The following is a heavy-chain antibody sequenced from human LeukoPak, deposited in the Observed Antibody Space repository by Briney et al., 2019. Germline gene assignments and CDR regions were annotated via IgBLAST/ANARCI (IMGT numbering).Heavy chain of an antibody. J-gene: IGHJ4*02. D-gene: IGHD2-21*01. CDR1: GFTLKSYA. CDR3: AHILY. Sequence: GGSLRLSCSASGFTLKSYAMHWVRQAPGKGLEWVSVIYSGGSTYYADFVKGRFTISRDNSKNTLYLQMNSLRAEDTAVYYCAHILYWGQGTLVTISS. V-gene: IGHV3-53*01. CDR2: IYSGGST.